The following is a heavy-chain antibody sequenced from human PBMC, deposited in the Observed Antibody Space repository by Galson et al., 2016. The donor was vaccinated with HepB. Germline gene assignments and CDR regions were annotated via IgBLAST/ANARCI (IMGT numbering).Heavy chain of an antibody. CDR2: SSSSGTTL. V-gene: IGHV3-48*01. CDR3: ASAYYIMGPFDN. CDR1: GFSFSTYA. D-gene: IGHD3-10*01. Sequence: SLRLSCAASGFSFSTYAMNWVRQAPGKGLEWVSYSSSSGTTLFYADSVKGRFTISRDNAKNTLSLQMDGLRVEDTAVYYCASAYYIMGPFDNWGQGTLVTVSS. J-gene: IGHJ4*02.